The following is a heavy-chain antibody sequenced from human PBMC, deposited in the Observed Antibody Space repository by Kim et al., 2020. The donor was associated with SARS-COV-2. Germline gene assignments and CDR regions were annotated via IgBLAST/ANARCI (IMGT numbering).Heavy chain of an antibody. D-gene: IGHD6-19*01. CDR3: AKDGLVGSGTEYLHH. CDR1: GFTFNNYA. J-gene: IGHJ1*01. Sequence: GGSLRLSCAASGFTFNNYAMSWVRQAPGKGLEWVSGISGSGGFTYFADSVKGRFTISRDNSKNTLDLQMNSLRAEDSAVYYCAKDGLVGSGTEYLHHWGRGTLVTVSS. V-gene: IGHV3-23*01. CDR2: ISGSGGFT.